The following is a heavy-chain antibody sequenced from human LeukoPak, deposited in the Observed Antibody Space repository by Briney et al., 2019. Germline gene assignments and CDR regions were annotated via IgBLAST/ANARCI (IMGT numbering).Heavy chain of an antibody. CDR1: GGSISSYY. V-gene: IGHV4-59*01. Sequence: SENLSLTCAVSGGSISSYYWSWIRQPPGKGLEWIGYIYYSGSTNYNPSLKSRVTISVDTSKNQFSLKLSSVTAADTAVYYCARGKVFKTSTWIDYWGQGTLVTVSS. J-gene: IGHJ4*02. D-gene: IGHD1-14*01. CDR2: IYYSGST. CDR3: ARGKVFKTSTWIDY.